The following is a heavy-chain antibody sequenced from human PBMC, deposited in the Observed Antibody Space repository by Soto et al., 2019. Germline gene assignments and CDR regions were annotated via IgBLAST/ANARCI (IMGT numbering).Heavy chain of an antibody. D-gene: IGHD1-26*01. Sequence: PLHTPTLASTVTRGSIKSVDYCRNRSSEPPGKGLEWIGYIYYSGSTYYTPSLRSRVTISVDTSKNQFSLKLSSVTAADTAVYYCAIDVLYRTPRIDHWCQGTLVT. CDR2: IYYSGST. J-gene: IGHJ4*02. V-gene: IGHV4-30-4*01. CDR1: RGSIKSVDYC. CDR3: AIDVLYRTPRIDH.